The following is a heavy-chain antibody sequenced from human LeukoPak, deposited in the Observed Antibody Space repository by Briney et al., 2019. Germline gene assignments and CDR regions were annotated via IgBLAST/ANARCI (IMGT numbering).Heavy chain of an antibody. V-gene: IGHV4-30-2*01. CDR2: IYHSGST. Sequence: PSQTLSLTCTVSGGSISSGGYYWSWIRQPPGKGLEWIGYIYHSGSTYYNPSLKSRVTISVDRSKNQFSLKLSSVTAADTAVYYCARGIKLYGQPRRRNWFDPWGQGTLVTVSS. J-gene: IGHJ5*02. D-gene: IGHD5-18*01. CDR1: GGSISSGGYY. CDR3: ARGIKLYGQPRRRNWFDP.